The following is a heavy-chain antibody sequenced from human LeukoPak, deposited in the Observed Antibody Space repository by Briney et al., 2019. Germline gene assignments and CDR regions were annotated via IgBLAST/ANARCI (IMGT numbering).Heavy chain of an antibody. D-gene: IGHD6-19*01. V-gene: IGHV3-23*01. CDR3: AKDDATGWYDY. J-gene: IGHJ4*02. CDR1: GFTFSSYA. CDR2: FSGSGGST. Sequence: GGSLRLSCAASGFTFSSYAMSWVRQAPGKGLECISGFSGSGGSTYYADSVKGRFTISRDNSKNTLYLQMNSLRAEDTAFYYCAKDDATGWYDYWGQGTLVTVSS.